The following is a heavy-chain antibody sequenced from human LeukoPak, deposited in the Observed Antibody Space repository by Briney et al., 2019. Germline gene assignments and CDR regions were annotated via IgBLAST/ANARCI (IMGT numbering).Heavy chain of an antibody. CDR1: GYTFTSYA. D-gene: IGHD6-19*01. CDR2: INTNTGNP. J-gene: IGHJ4*02. CDR3: ARDLAGRVAVAGISDY. Sequence: ASVKVSCKASGYTFTSYAMNWVRQAPGQGLEWMGWINTNTGNPTYAQGFTGWFVFSLDTSVSTAYLQISSLKAEDTAVYYCARDLAGRVAVAGISDYWGQGTLVTVSS. V-gene: IGHV7-4-1*02.